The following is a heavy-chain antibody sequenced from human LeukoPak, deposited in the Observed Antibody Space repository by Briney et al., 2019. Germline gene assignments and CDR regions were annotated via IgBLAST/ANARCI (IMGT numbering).Heavy chain of an antibody. CDR3: AKRVPYSSSSVYFDN. J-gene: IGHJ4*02. Sequence: GGSLRLSCAASGFTFSSYGMHWVRQAPGRGLEWVAFIPYDGSNKYYADSVKGRFTISRDNSKNTLYLQMDSLGAEDTAVYYCAKRVPYSSSSVYFDNWGQGTLVTVSS. CDR2: IPYDGSNK. V-gene: IGHV3-30*02. CDR1: GFTFSSYG. D-gene: IGHD6-6*01.